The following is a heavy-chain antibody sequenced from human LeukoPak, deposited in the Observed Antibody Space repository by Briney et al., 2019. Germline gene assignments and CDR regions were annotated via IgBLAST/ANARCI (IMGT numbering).Heavy chain of an antibody. CDR1: GFTFSSYG. CDR3: ARRIAAAGFGY. Sequence: GGSLRLSCAASGFTFSSYGMHWVRQAPGKGLEWVALIWYDGNNKYYADSVKGRFIISRDNSKDTLFLQMNSLRVEDTAVYYCARRIAAAGFGYWGQGTLVTVSS. J-gene: IGHJ4*02. D-gene: IGHD6-13*01. V-gene: IGHV3-33*01. CDR2: IWYDGNNK.